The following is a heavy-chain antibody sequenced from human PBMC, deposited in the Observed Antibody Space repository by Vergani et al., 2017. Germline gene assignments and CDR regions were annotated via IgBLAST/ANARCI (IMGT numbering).Heavy chain of an antibody. CDR3: ARVNTETNGHLYYYYYMDV. Sequence: QVQLQQWGGGLFKPSETLSLTCVVNGESFTSYHWTWIRQSPGEGLEWVGDIDHTGRPDYNPSLKSRLTMSVDKSRNQFSLTLNSVTATDTAIYFCARVNTETNGHLYYYYYMDVWGQGTAVTVSS. CDR1: GESFTSYH. V-gene: IGHV4-34*01. CDR2: IDHTGRP. J-gene: IGHJ6*03. D-gene: IGHD4-11*01.